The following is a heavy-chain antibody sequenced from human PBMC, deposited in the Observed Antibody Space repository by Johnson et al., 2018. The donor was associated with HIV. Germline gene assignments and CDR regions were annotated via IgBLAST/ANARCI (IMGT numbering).Heavy chain of an antibody. CDR3: AKDRSSSWYDGAFDI. D-gene: IGHD6-13*01. Sequence: MLLVESGGGLVQPGGSLRLSCAASGLNFDDYGMSWVRQAPGKGLEWVSGIHCNGGSTYYADSVKGRFTSSRDNSKNTRYLQMNNLRAEDTAVYYCAKDRSSSWYDGAFDIWGQGTMGTVSS. CDR1: GLNFDDYG. J-gene: IGHJ3*02. CDR2: IHCNGGST. V-gene: IGHV3-23*04.